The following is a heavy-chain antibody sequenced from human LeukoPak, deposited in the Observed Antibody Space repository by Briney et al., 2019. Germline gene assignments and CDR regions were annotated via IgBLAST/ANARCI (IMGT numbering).Heavy chain of an antibody. CDR3: VREGVVLPAATVY. CDR1: GYSFTSYW. Sequence: GESLKISCKGSGYSFTSYWIAWVRQKPGKGLEWMGVIYPGDSDTTYSPSFQGQVTLSVDKSISTAYLQWSSLKASDTAMYYCVREGVVLPAATVYWGQGTLVTVSS. D-gene: IGHD2-2*01. J-gene: IGHJ4*02. CDR2: IYPGDSDT. V-gene: IGHV5-51*01.